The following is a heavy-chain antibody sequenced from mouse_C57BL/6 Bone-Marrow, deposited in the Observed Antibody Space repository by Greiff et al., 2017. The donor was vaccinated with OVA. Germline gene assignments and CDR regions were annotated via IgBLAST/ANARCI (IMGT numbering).Heavy chain of an antibody. Sequence: EVQLVESGPGLVKPSQSLSLTCSVTGYSITSGYYWNWIRQFPGNKLEWMGYISYDGSNNYNPSLKNRISITRDTSKNQFFLKLNSVTTEDTATYYCARDGDYYYGSSYGYWGQGTTLTVSS. CDR1: GYSITSGYY. V-gene: IGHV3-6*01. J-gene: IGHJ2*01. CDR2: ISYDGSN. CDR3: ARDGDYYYGSSYGY. D-gene: IGHD1-1*01.